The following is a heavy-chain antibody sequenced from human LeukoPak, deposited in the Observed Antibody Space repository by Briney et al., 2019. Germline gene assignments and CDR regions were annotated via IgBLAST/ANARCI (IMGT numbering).Heavy chain of an antibody. CDR2: INPNSGGT. D-gene: IGHD6-19*01. CDR3: ARNLLSGWYIYY. V-gene: IGHV1-2*06. J-gene: IGHJ4*02. Sequence: ASVKVSCKASGYTFTGYYMHWVRQAPGQGLEWMGRINPNSGGTNYAQKFQGRVTMTRDTSISTAYMELSRLRSDDTAVYYCARNLLSGWYIYYWGQGTLVTVSS. CDR1: GYTFTGYY.